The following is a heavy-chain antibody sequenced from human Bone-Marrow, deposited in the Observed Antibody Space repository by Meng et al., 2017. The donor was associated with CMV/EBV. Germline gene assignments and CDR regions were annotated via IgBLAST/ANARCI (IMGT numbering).Heavy chain of an antibody. Sequence: GESLKISCKASGYSFTSNWIAWVRQMPGKGLECLGIIYPGNSDTRYSPSFQGQVTISADKSTSTAYLQRSSLKASDTAMYYCARRGSGGTFDVWGQGTRVTGSS. CDR2: IYPGNSDT. J-gene: IGHJ3*01. D-gene: IGHD6-25*01. CDR1: GYSFTSNW. V-gene: IGHV5-51*01. CDR3: ARRGSGGTFDV.